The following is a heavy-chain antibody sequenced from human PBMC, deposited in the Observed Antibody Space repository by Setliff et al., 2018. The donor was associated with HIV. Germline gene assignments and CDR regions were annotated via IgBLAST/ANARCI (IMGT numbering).Heavy chain of an antibody. CDR3: VSRATAAEVFDY. CDR1: GYTFTSYS. J-gene: IGHJ4*02. D-gene: IGHD6-13*01. Sequence: ASVKVSCKASGYTFTSYSMHWVRQAPGQRLEWMGWLRTGTGDTSYSVKFQGRLTITRDTSANTAYMELSNLRSEDTAVYYCVSRATAAEVFDYWGQGTLVTVSS. V-gene: IGHV1-3*04. CDR2: LRTGTGDT.